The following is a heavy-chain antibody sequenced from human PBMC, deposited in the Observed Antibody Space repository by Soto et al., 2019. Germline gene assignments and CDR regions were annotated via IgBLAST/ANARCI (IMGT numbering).Heavy chain of an antibody. CDR3: ATSYGSGYRAFDS. CDR2: INPILSMS. J-gene: IGHJ4*02. D-gene: IGHD3-10*01. CDR1: GDTFNFYS. Sequence: QVQLVQSGADVPRPGSSVRVSCKASGDTFNFYSINWVRQAPGLGLQWMGRINPILSMSNYAPRFQGRVTMTPDKSTSTAYMELSSLRSEDTAMYYCATSYGSGYRAFDSWGQGALVTVSS. V-gene: IGHV1-69*02.